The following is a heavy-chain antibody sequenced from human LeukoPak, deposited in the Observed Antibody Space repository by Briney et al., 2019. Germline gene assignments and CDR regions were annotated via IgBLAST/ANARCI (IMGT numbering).Heavy chain of an antibody. V-gene: IGHV4-61*01. D-gene: IGHD3-3*01. J-gene: IGHJ6*03. CDR1: GGSVSSGSYY. CDR3: ARAASDFWSGYYYYYVDV. Sequence: SETLSLTCTVSGGSVSSGSYYWSWIRQPPGKGLEWIGYIYYSGSTNYNSSLKSRVTISVDTSKTQFSLKLSSVTAADTAVYYCARAASDFWSGYYYYYVDVWGKGTTVTVSS. CDR2: IYYSGST.